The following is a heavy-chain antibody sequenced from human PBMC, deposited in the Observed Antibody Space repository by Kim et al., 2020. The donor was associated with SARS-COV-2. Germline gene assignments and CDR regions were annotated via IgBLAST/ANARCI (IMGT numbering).Heavy chain of an antibody. J-gene: IGHJ4*02. CDR3: AKGDDYLSLSSGVDY. CDR2: ISYDGSNK. V-gene: IGHV3-30*18. Sequence: GGSLRLSCAASGFTFSSYGMHWVRQAPGKGLEWVAVISYDGSNKYYADSVKGRFTISRDNSKNTLYLQMNSLRAEDTAVYYCAKGDDYLSLSSGVDYWGQGTLVTVSS. D-gene: IGHD4-17*01. CDR1: GFTFSSYG.